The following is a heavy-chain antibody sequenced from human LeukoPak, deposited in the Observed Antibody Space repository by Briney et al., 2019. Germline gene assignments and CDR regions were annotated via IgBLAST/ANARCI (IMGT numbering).Heavy chain of an antibody. CDR2: IIPIFGTA. J-gene: IGHJ4*02. V-gene: IGHV1-69*01. D-gene: IGHD6-6*01. CDR3: ARSRQRYSSSLADLDY. Sequence: SVKVSCKASGGTFSSYAIGWVRQAPGQGLEWMGGIIPIFGTANYAQKFQGRVTITADESTSTAYMELSSLRSEDTAAYYCARSRQRYSSSLADLDYWGQGTLVTVSS. CDR1: GGTFSSYA.